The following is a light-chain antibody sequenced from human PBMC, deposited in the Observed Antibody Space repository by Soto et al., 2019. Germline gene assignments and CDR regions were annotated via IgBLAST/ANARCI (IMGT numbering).Light chain of an antibody. CDR2: DAS. V-gene: IGKV1-39*01. CDR3: QQSYSTPWT. CDR1: QSISSY. Sequence: DIQMTQSPSSRSASVGDRVTITCRASQSISSYLNWYQQKPGKAPKLLIYDASSLQSGVPSRFSGSGSGTEFTLTISSLQPEDFATYYCQQSYSTPWTFGQGTKVEIK. J-gene: IGKJ1*01.